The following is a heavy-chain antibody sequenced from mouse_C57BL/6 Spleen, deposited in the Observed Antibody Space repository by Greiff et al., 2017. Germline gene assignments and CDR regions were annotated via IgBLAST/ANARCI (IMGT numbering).Heavy chain of an antibody. CDR1: GFSFNTYA. Sequence: EVKLVESGGGLVQPKGSLKLSCAASGFSFNTYAMNWVRQAPGKGLEWVARIRSKSNNYATYYADSVKDRFTISRDDSESMLYLQMNNLKTEDTAMYYCVRQMELGRGFDYWGQGTTLTVSS. CDR2: IRSKSNNYAT. CDR3: VRQMELGRGFDY. J-gene: IGHJ2*01. V-gene: IGHV10-1*01. D-gene: IGHD4-1*01.